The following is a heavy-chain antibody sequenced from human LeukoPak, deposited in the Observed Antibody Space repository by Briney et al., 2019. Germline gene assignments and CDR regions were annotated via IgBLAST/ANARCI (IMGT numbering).Heavy chain of an antibody. CDR3: GRGIVGATDFDY. J-gene: IGHJ4*02. Sequence: SETLSLTCIVSGGCVSGYYWVWIRQPPGKGLEWIGYIYYSGNTNYNPSLKSRVTISVDTSKNQFSLKLSSVTAADTAVYYCGRGIVGATDFDYWGQGTLVTVSS. V-gene: IGHV4-59*08. CDR1: GGCVSGYY. D-gene: IGHD1-26*01. CDR2: IYYSGNT.